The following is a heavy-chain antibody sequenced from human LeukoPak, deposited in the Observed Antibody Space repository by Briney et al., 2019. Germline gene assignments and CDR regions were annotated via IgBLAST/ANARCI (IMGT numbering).Heavy chain of an antibody. CDR1: GFTFSSYG. CDR3: AKVGAAGNNWFDP. Sequence: PGGSLRLSCAASGFTFSSYGMHWVRQAPGKGLEWVAFIRYDGSNKYYADSVKGRFTISRDNSKNTLYPQMNSLRAEDTAVYYCAKVGAAGNNWFDPWGQGTLVTVSS. CDR2: IRYDGSNK. V-gene: IGHV3-30*02. D-gene: IGHD6-13*01. J-gene: IGHJ5*02.